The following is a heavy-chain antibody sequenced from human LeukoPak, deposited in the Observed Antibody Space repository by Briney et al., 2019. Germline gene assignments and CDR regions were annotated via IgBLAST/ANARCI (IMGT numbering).Heavy chain of an antibody. CDR1: GFTFSSYW. J-gene: IGHJ3*02. CDR3: ARDRTFAGTWAFAFDI. Sequence: GESLRLSCAASGFTFSSYWMSWVRQAPGKGLEWVVNIKQDGSEKYYVDSVKGRFTISRDNAKNSLYLQMNSRRAEDTAVYYCARDRTFAGTWAFAFDIWGQGTMVTVSS. V-gene: IGHV3-7*01. CDR2: IKQDGSEK. D-gene: IGHD1-1*01.